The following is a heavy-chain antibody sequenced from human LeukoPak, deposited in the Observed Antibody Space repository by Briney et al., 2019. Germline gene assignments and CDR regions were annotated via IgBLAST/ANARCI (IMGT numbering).Heavy chain of an antibody. CDR2: ISAYNGNT. J-gene: IGHJ5*02. D-gene: IGHD3-3*01. CDR1: GYTFTSYG. V-gene: IGHV1-18*01. Sequence: ASVKVSCKASGYTFTSYGISWVRQAPGQGLEWMGWISAYNGNTNYAQKLQGRVTMTTDTSTSTAYMELRSLRSDDTAVYYCAREVADYDFWSGYEPGKWFDPWGQGTLVTVSS. CDR3: AREVADYDFWSGYEPGKWFDP.